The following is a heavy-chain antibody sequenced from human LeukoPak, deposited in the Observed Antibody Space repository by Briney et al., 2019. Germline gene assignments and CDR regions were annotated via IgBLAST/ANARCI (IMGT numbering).Heavy chain of an antibody. D-gene: IGHD2-2*01. CDR3: ARGGLGYCSSTSCPNWFDP. CDR1: GGSISSYY. Sequence: SETLSLTCTVSGGSISSYYWSWIRQLPGKGLEWIGYIYYSGSTNYNPSLKSRVTISVDTSKNQFSLKLSSVTAADTAVYYCARGGLGYCSSTSCPNWFDPWGQGTLVTVSS. J-gene: IGHJ5*02. CDR2: IYYSGST. V-gene: IGHV4-59*01.